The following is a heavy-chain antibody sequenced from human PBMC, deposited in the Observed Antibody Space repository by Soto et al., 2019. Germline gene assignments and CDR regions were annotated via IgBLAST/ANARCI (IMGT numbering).Heavy chain of an antibody. CDR2: AYYSGRT. D-gene: IGHD2-2*01. CDR3: ARHSGVYAYLDY. CDR1: GDSVSGSSYY. Sequence: PQLQESGPGVVKPSETLSLTCIVSGDSVSGSSYYWGWVRQPPGKGLEWIGSAYYSGRTHYKPSLESRVTISVDTSKNQFSLRLLSVTAADTAVYYCARHSGVYAYLDYWGQGTLVTVSS. J-gene: IGHJ4*02. V-gene: IGHV4-39*01.